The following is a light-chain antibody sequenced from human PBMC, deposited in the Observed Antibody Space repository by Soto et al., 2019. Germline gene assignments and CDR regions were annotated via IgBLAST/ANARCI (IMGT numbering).Light chain of an antibody. J-gene: IGKJ3*01. Sequence: EIVLTQSPDALSLSPGERVSLSCRASRPVVRQYIAWYHQKPGQAPRLLIHDAVSRATGIPDRFSGSDSASGTDFTLFINRLQNADCGIFYCQHNGRSPTFGPGTKVDIK. CDR1: RPVVRQY. CDR2: DAV. CDR3: QHNGRSPT. V-gene: IGKV3-20*01.